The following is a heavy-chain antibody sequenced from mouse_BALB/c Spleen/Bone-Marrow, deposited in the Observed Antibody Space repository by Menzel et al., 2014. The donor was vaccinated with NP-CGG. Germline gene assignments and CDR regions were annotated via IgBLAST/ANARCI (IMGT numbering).Heavy chain of an antibody. J-gene: IGHJ1*01. Sequence: VQLQQSGAELVKPGASVKLSCKASGYTFTSYYMYWVKQRPGQGLEWIGEINPSNGGTNFNEKFKSKATLTVDKSSSTAYMQLSSLTPEDSAVYYCTRSDGYYVPHWYFDVWGAGTTATVSS. V-gene: IGHV1S81*02. CDR2: INPSNGGT. D-gene: IGHD2-3*01. CDR3: TRSDGYYVPHWYFDV. CDR1: GYTFTSYY.